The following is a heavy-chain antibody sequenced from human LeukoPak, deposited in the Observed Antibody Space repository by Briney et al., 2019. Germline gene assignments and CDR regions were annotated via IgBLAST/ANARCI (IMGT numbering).Heavy chain of an antibody. J-gene: IGHJ4*02. CDR3: ARGRYSSGWRLDY. V-gene: IGHV4-59*12. CDR2: IYYSGST. CDR1: GGSISSYY. Sequence: EASETLSLTCTVSGGSISSYYWSWIRQPPGKGLEWIGYIYYSGSTNYNPSLKSRVTISVDTSKNQFSLKLSSVTAADTAVYYCARGRYSSGWRLDYWGQGTLVTVSS. D-gene: IGHD6-19*01.